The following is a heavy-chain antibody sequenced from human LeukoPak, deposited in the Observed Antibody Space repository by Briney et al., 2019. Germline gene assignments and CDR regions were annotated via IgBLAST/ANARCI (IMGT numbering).Heavy chain of an antibody. Sequence: GGSLRLSCAASGFSFSSYAMSWVRQAPGKGLEWVSGISGSGDSTYYADSVKGRFTISRDNSKNTLYLEMNSLRAEDTALYYCARGRGWTYDSWGRGTLVTVSS. V-gene: IGHV3-23*01. CDR2: ISGSGDST. CDR3: ARGRGWTYDS. J-gene: IGHJ4*02. D-gene: IGHD6-19*01. CDR1: GFSFSSYA.